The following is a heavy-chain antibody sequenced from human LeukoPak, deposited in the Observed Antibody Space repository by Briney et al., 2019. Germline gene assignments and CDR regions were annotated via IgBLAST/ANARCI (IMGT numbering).Heavy chain of an antibody. CDR1: GGSISSSSYY. V-gene: IGHV4-39*07. CDR3: AREIAVVFDY. CDR2: IYYSGST. J-gene: IGHJ4*02. Sequence: SETLSLTCTVSGGSISSSSYYWGWIRQPPGKGLEWIGSIYYSGSTYYNPSLKNRVTISVDTSKNQFSLKLSSVTAADTAVYYCAREIAVVFDYWGQGTLVTVSS. D-gene: IGHD6-19*01.